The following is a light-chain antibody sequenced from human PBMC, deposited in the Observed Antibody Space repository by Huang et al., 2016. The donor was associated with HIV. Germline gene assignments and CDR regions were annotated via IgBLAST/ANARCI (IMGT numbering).Light chain of an antibody. J-gene: IGKJ2*01. Sequence: EVMMTQSPATLSVSLGDKASLSCRASQRVGVNLAWYQQKPGQAPTLLIYGASDSATGISARFSGSVSGTDFTLTISSLQSEDSAVYFCQQYDKWPGTFGQGTRLQI. CDR3: QQYDKWPGT. V-gene: IGKV3-15*01. CDR1: QRVGVN. CDR2: GAS.